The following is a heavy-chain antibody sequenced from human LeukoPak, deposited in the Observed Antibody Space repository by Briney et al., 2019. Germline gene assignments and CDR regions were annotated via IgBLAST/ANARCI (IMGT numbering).Heavy chain of an antibody. CDR1: GFTVSSNY. V-gene: IGHV3-66*01. CDR2: IYSGGST. Sequence: PGGSLRLSCAASGFTVSSNYMSWVRQAPGKGLEWVSVIYSGGSTYYADSVKGRFTISRDNSKNTLYLQMNSLRAEDTAVYYCARDFPATQDAFDIWGQGTMVTVSS. CDR3: ARDFPATQDAFDI. D-gene: IGHD2-15*01. J-gene: IGHJ3*02.